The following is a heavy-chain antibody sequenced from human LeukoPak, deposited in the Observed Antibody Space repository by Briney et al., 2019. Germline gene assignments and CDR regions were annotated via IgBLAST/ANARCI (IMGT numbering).Heavy chain of an antibody. CDR2: IYYSGST. Sequence: PSETLSLTCTVSGGSISSGGYYWSWIRQHPGKGLKWIGYIYYSGSTYYNPSLKSRVTISVDTSKNQFSLKLSSVTAADTAVYYCSTYDYVWGSFFDIWGQGTMVTVSS. CDR1: GGSISSGGYY. V-gene: IGHV4-31*03. CDR3: STYDYVWGSFFDI. D-gene: IGHD3-16*01. J-gene: IGHJ3*02.